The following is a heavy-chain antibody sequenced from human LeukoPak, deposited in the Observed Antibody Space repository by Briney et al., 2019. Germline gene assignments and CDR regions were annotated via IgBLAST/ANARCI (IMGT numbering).Heavy chain of an antibody. J-gene: IGHJ4*02. CDR1: GGSISSGGYS. Sequence: SQTLSLTCAVSGGSISSGGYSWSWIRQPPGKGLEWIGYIYHSGSTYYNPSLKSRVTISVDRSKNQFSLKLSSVTAADTAVYYCARSSGSSDFDYWGQGTLVTVSS. V-gene: IGHV4-30-2*01. CDR3: ARSSGSSDFDY. D-gene: IGHD1-26*01. CDR2: IYHSGST.